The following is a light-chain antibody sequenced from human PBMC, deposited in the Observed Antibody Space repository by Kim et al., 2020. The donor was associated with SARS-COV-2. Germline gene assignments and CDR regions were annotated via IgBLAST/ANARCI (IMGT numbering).Light chain of an antibody. J-gene: IGLJ2*01. CDR1: SLRSYY. CDR2: GKN. CDR3: NYRDSSGNHLV. V-gene: IGLV3-19*01. Sequence: SSELTQDPAVSVALGQTVRITCQGDSLRSYYASWYQQKPGQAPVLVIYGKNNRPSGIPDRFSGSSSGNTASLTITGAQAEDEADYYCNYRDSSGNHLVFGGGTKLTV.